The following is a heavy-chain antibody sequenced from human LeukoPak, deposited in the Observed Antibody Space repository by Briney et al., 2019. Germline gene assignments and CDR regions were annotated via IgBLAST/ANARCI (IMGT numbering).Heavy chain of an antibody. CDR2: IWYDGSTK. D-gene: IGHD5-18*01. V-gene: IGHV3-30*02. Sequence: PGGSLRLSCAASGFTFSAHGMHWVRQAPGKGLEWVTFIWYDGSTKYYADSVKGRFTISRDNSETTLYLQMSSLRTEDTAVYYCARDRSYDLYTFDIWGQGTMVTVSS. CDR3: ARDRSYDLYTFDI. CDR1: GFTFSAHG. J-gene: IGHJ3*02.